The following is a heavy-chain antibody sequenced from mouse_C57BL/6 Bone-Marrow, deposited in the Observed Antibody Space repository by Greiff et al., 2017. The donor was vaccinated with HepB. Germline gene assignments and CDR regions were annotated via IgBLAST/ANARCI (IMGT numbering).Heavy chain of an antibody. CDR1: GYAFTNYL. CDR2: INPGSGGT. CDR3: ARRVDY. J-gene: IGHJ2*01. Sequence: VQLQQSGAELVRPGTSVKVSCKASGYAFTNYLIEWVKQRPGQGLEWIGVINPGSGGTNYNEKFKGKATLTADKSSSTAYMQLSSLTSEDSAVYFWARRVDYWGQGTTLTVSS. V-gene: IGHV1-54*01.